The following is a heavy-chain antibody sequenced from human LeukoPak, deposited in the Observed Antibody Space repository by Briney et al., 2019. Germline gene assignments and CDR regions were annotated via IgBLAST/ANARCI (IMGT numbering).Heavy chain of an antibody. J-gene: IGHJ6*03. D-gene: IGHD3-3*01. CDR1: GGSISSYY. CDR3: ARVSGGFWSGYSSFNYYYYYMDV. Sequence: SETLSLTCTVSGGSISSYYWSWIRQPAGKGLEWIGRIYYSGSTNYNPSLKSRVTISVDTSKNQFSLKLSSVTAADTAVYYCARVSGGFWSGYSSFNYYYYYMDVWGKGTTVTVSS. CDR2: IYYSGST. V-gene: IGHV4-4*07.